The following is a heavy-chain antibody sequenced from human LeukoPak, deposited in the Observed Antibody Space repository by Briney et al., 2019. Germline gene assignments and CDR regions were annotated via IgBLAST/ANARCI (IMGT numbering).Heavy chain of an antibody. CDR2: INHSGST. CDR3: ARGGNYYDSSGYPDY. D-gene: IGHD3-22*01. CDR1: GGSFSGYY. Sequence: PSETLSLTCAVYGGSFSGYYWSWIRQPPGKGLEWIGEINHSGSTNYNPSLKSRVTMSVDTSKNQFSLKLSSVTAADTAVYYCARGGNYYDSSGYPDYWGQGTLVTVSS. J-gene: IGHJ4*02. V-gene: IGHV4-34*01.